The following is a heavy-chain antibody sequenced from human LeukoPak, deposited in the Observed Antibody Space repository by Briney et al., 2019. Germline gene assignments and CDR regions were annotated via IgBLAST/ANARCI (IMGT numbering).Heavy chain of an antibody. CDR3: ARSPPTFAVTTSYPPGSWFDP. CDR1: GGSISSYY. D-gene: IGHD4-17*01. CDR2: IYYSGST. V-gene: IGHV4-59*01. J-gene: IGHJ5*02. Sequence: PSETLSLTCTVSGGSISSYYWSWIRQPPGKGLEWIGYIYYSGSTNYNPSLKSRVTISVDTSKNQFSLKLSSVTAADTAVYYCARSPPTFAVTTSYPPGSWFDPWGQGTLVTVSS.